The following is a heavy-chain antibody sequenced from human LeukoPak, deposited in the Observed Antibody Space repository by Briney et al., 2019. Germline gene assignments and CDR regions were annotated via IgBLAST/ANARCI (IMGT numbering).Heavy chain of an antibody. CDR1: GGSIRSSSYY. V-gene: IGHV4-39*01. D-gene: IGHD4-23*01. CDR2: IYYSGST. Sequence: SETLSLTCTVSGGSIRSSSYYWGWIRQPPGKGLEWIGHIYYSGSTYYNPSLKSRVTISVDTSKNQFSPKLSSVTAADTAVYYCARLIDYGGNSGYLQHWGQGTLVTVSS. CDR3: ARLIDYGGNSGYLQH. J-gene: IGHJ1*01.